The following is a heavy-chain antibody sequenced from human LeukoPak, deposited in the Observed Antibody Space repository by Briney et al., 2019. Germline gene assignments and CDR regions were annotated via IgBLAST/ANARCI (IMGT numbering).Heavy chain of an antibody. V-gene: IGHV3-21*01. D-gene: IGHD3-9*01. CDR2: ITTISIYI. CDR1: EFSFTSYI. Sequence: PERSLRLSSAATEFSFTSYITNCVSYAARKGMKLVSSITTISIYIYYAGSVKGRFTISRDNAKNSLYLQMNSLRAEDTAVYYCARVQYTSRYFDWLLPYYFDYWGQGTLVTVSS. CDR3: ARVQYTSRYFDWLLPYYFDY. J-gene: IGHJ4*02.